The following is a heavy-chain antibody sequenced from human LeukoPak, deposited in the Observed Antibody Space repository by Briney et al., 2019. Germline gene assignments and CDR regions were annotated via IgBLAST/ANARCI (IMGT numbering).Heavy chain of an antibody. CDR3: ARTGGSYPYYFEY. J-gene: IGHJ4*02. CDR2: ISSSGSTI. Sequence: PGGSLRLSCALSGFIFRSYEMKWVRQAAGGGLGWDSYISSSGSTIKYADSGKGRFTLYTDNGEKSMWRQMDSLRAEGPAVYYCARTGGSYPYYFEYWGQGTLVTVSS. V-gene: IGHV3-48*03. CDR1: GFIFRSYE. D-gene: IGHD1-26*01.